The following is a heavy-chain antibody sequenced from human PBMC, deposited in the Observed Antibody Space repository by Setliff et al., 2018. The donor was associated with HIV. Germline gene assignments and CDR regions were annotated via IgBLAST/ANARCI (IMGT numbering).Heavy chain of an antibody. D-gene: IGHD5-12*01. V-gene: IGHV3-23*01. Sequence: GGSLRLSCAASGFIFSKYAMSWVRQAPGKGLEWVSAISGCGGSTYYADSVKGRFTISRDNSKNTLYLQMNSLRAEDTAVYYCAKDPRAAVATICDYWGQGTLVTVSS. CDR1: GFIFSKYA. CDR3: AKDPRAAVATICDY. CDR2: ISGCGGST. J-gene: IGHJ4*02.